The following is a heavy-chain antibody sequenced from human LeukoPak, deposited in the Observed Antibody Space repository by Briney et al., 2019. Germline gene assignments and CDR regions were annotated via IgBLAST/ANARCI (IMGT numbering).Heavy chain of an antibody. Sequence: QPGASLRLSCAASGFTFSSYAMSWVRQAPGKGLEWVSAISGGGGSTYYADSVKGRFTISRDNSKNTLYLQMNSLRAEDTAVYYCAKTMVRGAVNFDYWGQGTLVTVSS. D-gene: IGHD3-10*01. CDR1: GFTFSSYA. CDR2: ISGGGGST. V-gene: IGHV3-23*01. J-gene: IGHJ4*02. CDR3: AKTMVRGAVNFDY.